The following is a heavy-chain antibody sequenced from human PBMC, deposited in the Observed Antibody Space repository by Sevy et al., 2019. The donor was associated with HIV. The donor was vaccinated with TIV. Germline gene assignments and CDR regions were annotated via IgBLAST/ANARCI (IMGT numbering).Heavy chain of an antibody. CDR1: GFTFSSYA. Sequence: GGSLRLSCAASGFTFSSYAMSWVRQAPGKGLEWVSTISGSGGSTYYADSVKGRFTISRDNSKNTLFLQMNSLRAEDTALYYCAKANIATRTPHYWGQGTLVTVSS. CDR3: AKANIATRTPHY. CDR2: ISGSGGST. V-gene: IGHV3-23*01. D-gene: IGHD6-6*01. J-gene: IGHJ4*02.